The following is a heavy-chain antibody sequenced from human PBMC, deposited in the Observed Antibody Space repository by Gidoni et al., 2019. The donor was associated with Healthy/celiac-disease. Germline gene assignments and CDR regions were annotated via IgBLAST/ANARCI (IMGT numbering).Heavy chain of an antibody. Sequence: EALLVESGGGLVQLGGSLSLSCPASGFTVSTNYMSWVRQAPRKGLEWVSVIYSGGSTYYADSVKGRFTISRDNAKNTLYLQMNSLRAEDTAVYYCARDPSTVTNVDYWGQGTLVTVSS. D-gene: IGHD4-17*01. CDR1: GFTVSTNY. CDR3: ARDPSTVTNVDY. V-gene: IGHV3-66*01. J-gene: IGHJ4*02. CDR2: IYSGGST.